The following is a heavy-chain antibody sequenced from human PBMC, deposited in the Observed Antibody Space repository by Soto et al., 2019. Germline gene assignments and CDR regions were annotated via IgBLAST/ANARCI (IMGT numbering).Heavy chain of an antibody. CDR3: AKGLAFGGVDFLPAGNGPDY. Sequence: EVQLLESGGGLVQPGGSLRLSCAASGFTFSSYAMSWVRQAPGKGLEWVSAISGSGGSTYYADSVKGRFTISRDNSKNTLYLQMNSLRAEDTAVYYCAKGLAFGGVDFLPAGNGPDYWGQGTLVTVSS. CDR1: GFTFSSYA. D-gene: IGHD3-16*01. J-gene: IGHJ4*02. CDR2: ISGSGGST. V-gene: IGHV3-23*01.